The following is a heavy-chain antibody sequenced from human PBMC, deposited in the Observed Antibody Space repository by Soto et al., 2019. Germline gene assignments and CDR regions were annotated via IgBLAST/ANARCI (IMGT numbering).Heavy chain of an antibody. CDR3: AAFLGRYPGGEYYYGMDV. D-gene: IGHD1-20*01. CDR2: IVVGSGNT. Sequence: SVKFSCKASGFTFTSSAVQWVRQARGQRLEWIGWIVVGSGNTNYAQKFQERVTLTRDMSTSTAYMELSSLRSEDAAVYYCAAFLGRYPGGEYYYGMDVWG. J-gene: IGHJ6*02. CDR1: GFTFTSSA. V-gene: IGHV1-58*01.